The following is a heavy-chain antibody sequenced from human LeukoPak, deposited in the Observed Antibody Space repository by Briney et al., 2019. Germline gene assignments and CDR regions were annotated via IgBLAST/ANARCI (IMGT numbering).Heavy chain of an antibody. J-gene: IGHJ6*02. CDR1: GYTLTELS. CDR3: ATGSPNYYDSSGYSPPLTTYYYYYGMDV. D-gene: IGHD3-22*01. CDR2: FDPEDGET. V-gene: IGHV1-24*01. Sequence: ASVKVSCKVSGYTLTELSMHWVRQAPGKGLEWTGGFDPEDGETIYAQKFQGRVTMTEDTSTDTAYMELSSLRSEDTAVYYCATGSPNYYDSSGYSPPLTTYYYYYGMDVWGQGTTVTVSS.